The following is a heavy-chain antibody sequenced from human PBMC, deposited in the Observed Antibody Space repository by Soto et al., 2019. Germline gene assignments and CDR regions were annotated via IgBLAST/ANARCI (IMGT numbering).Heavy chain of an antibody. D-gene: IGHD4-4*01. CDR2: ISGSGGST. J-gene: IGHJ3*02. CDR3: ARPRTVTPPTPYAPFDI. CDR1: GFTFSSYA. V-gene: IGHV3-23*01. Sequence: PGGSLRLSCAASGFTFSSYAMSWVRQAPGKGLEWVSAISGSGGSTYYADSVKGRFTISRDNSKNTLYLQMNSLRAEDTAVYYCARPRTVTPPTPYAPFDIWGQGTMVTVSS.